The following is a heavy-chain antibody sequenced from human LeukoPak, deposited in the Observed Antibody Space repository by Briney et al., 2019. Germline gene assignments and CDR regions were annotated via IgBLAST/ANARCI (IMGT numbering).Heavy chain of an antibody. V-gene: IGHV3-33*03. J-gene: IGHJ4*02. CDR3: ASYDSSGYYHYFDY. Sequence: PGGSLRLSCAVSGFTFSSFGMHWVRQAPGKGLEWVAVIWYDASNKYYADSVKGRFTISRDNSKNTLYLQMNSLRDDDTAVYYCASYDSSGYYHYFDYWGQGTLVTVSS. D-gene: IGHD3-22*01. CDR2: IWYDASNK. CDR1: GFTFSSFG.